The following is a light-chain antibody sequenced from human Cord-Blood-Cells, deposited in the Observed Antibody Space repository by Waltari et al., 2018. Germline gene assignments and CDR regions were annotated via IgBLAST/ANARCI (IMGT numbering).Light chain of an antibody. CDR3: SSYTSSSTYV. CDR1: SSEVGGYNY. V-gene: IGLV2-14*03. CDR2: DVS. Sequence: QSALTQPASVSGSPGQSITISCTGTSSEVGGYNYVSGYQQHPGKAPKLMIFDVSNRPSGVSNRFSGSKSGNTASLTISGLQAEDEADYSCSSYTSSSTYVFGTGTKVTVL. J-gene: IGLJ1*01.